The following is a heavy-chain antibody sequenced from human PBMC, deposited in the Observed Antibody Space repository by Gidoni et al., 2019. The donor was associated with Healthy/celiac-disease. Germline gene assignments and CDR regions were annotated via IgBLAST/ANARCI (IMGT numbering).Heavy chain of an antibody. CDR1: GFTFSNAW. V-gene: IGHV3-15*01. D-gene: IGHD6-19*01. CDR3: TTDLDSSGWYAWIDY. J-gene: IGHJ4*02. Sequence: EVQLVESGGGLVKPGGSLRLSCTASGFTFSNAWMSWVRQAPGKGLEWVGRIKSKTDGGTTDYAAPVKGRFTISRDDSKNTLYLQMNSLKTEDTAVYYCTTDLDSSGWYAWIDYWGQGTLVTVSS. CDR2: IKSKTDGGTT.